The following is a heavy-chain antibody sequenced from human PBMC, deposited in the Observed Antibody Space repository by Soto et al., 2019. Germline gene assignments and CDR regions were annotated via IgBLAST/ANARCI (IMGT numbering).Heavy chain of an antibody. CDR1: GFTFSSYS. CDR2: ISSSSSTI. J-gene: IGHJ4*02. CDR3: ARDDADYGDYTRPHYFDY. Sequence: GGSLRLSCAASGFTFSSYSMNWVRQAPGKGLEWVSYISSSSSTIYYADSVKGRFTISRDNAKNSLYLQMNSLRAEDTAVYYCARDDADYGDYTRPHYFDYWGQGTLVTVSS. D-gene: IGHD4-17*01. V-gene: IGHV3-48*01.